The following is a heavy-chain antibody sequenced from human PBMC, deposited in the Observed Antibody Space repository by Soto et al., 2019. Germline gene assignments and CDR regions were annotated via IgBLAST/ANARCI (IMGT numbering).Heavy chain of an antibody. V-gene: IGHV1-69*01. J-gene: IGHJ6*02. CDR3: ARVLYYGSGSYSPSGMDV. CDR1: GVSFNNNG. CDR2: VSPPFRTS. D-gene: IGHD3-10*01. Sequence: QVQLVQSGAEVKKPGSSVKVSCKTSGVSFNNNGIGWVRQAPGHGLEWMGGVSPPFRTSNYARKFQGRIWITADASTGTVNMELSSLTSADTAQYYCARVLYYGSGSYSPSGMDVWGQGTRVTVSS.